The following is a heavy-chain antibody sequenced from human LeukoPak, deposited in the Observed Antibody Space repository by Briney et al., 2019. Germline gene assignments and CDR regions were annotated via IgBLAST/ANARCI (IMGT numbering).Heavy chain of an antibody. V-gene: IGHV3-23*01. D-gene: IGHD3-3*01. J-gene: IGHJ6*02. Sequence: GGSLRLSCAASGFTFRRYTISWVRQAPGKGLEWVSGISGSGGSTYYADSVKGRFTISRDNSKNTLYLQMNSLRAEDTAVYYCAREGLDTIFGVVITYYYYGMDVWGQGTTVTVSS. CDR2: ISGSGGST. CDR1: GFTFRRYT. CDR3: AREGLDTIFGVVITYYYYGMDV.